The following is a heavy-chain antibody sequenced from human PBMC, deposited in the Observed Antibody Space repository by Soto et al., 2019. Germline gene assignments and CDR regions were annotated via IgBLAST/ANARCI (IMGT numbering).Heavy chain of an antibody. CDR1: GGSISSSSYY. Sequence: PSETLSLTCTVSGGSISSSSYYWGWIRQPPGKGLEWIGSIYYSGSTYYNPSLKSRVTISVDTSKNQFSLKLSSVTAADTAVYYCARPVQLEFVDHNWFDPWGQGTLVTVSS. V-gene: IGHV4-39*01. CDR3: ARPVQLEFVDHNWFDP. J-gene: IGHJ5*02. CDR2: IYYSGST. D-gene: IGHD1-1*01.